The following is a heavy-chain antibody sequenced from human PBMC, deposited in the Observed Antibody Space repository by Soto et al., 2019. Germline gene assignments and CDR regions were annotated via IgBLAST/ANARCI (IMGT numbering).Heavy chain of an antibody. CDR1: GYTFTSQW. D-gene: IGHD6-19*01. V-gene: IGHV5-51*01. CDR3: ARLGVAVTNPPDAFDI. Sequence: PGESLKISCKGSGYTFTSQWIAWVRQMPGKGLEWMGIIYPGGSDTKYSPSFQGQVTFSADKSIGTAYLQWSSLKASDTAMYYCARLGVAVTNPPDAFDIWGQETMVTVSS. J-gene: IGHJ3*02. CDR2: IYPGGSDT.